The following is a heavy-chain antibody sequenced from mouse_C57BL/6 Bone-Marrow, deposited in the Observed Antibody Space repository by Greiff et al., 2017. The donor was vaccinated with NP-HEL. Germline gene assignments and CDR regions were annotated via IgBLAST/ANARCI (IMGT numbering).Heavy chain of an antibody. Sequence: VQLQESGAELARPGASVTLSCKASGYTFTSYGISWVKQRTGQGLEWIGEIYPRSGNTSYNEQFKGKATLTADNSSSTAYMALRSLTSEDSAVYFCARGGYGNYGYYAMDYWGQGTSVTVSS. D-gene: IGHD2-1*01. CDR2: IYPRSGNT. V-gene: IGHV1-81*01. J-gene: IGHJ4*01. CDR1: GYTFTSYG. CDR3: ARGGYGNYGYYAMDY.